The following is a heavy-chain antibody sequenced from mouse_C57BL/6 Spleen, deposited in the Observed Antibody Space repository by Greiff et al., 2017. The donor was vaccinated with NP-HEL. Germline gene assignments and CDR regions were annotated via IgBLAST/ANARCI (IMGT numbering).Heavy chain of an antibody. CDR3: ARGPAYYRYFDV. CDR2: IKYDGSST. CDR1: GFTFSDYY. D-gene: IGHD2-12*01. Sequence: EVQLMASEGGLVQPGSSLKLSCTASGFTFSDYYMAWVRQGPEKGLEWVANIKYDGSSTYYLDSLKSRFIISRDNAKNKLYLQMSSLKSEDTATYYCARGPAYYRYFDVWGTGTTVTVSS. V-gene: IGHV5-16*01. J-gene: IGHJ1*03.